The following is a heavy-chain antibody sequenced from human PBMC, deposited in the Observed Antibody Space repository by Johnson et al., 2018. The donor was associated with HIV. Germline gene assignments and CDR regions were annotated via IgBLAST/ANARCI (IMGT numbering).Heavy chain of an antibody. CDR2: INSDGSST. CDR1: GFTFSTYW. V-gene: IGHV3-74*01. Sequence: VQLVESGGGLVQPGGSLRLSCAASGFTFSTYWMHWVRQAPGKGLVWVSRINSDGSSTVYADSVKGRFTVSRENAKNSLYLQMNSLKAGDTAVYYCARGRDYYGSIDAFDIWGQGTLVTVSS. CDR3: ARGRDYYGSIDAFDI. D-gene: IGHD3-10*01. J-gene: IGHJ3*02.